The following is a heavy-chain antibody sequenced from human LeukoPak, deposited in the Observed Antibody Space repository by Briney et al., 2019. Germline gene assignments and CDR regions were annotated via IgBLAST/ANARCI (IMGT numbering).Heavy chain of an antibody. Sequence: ASVKISCKASGYTFTDYYMHWVQQAPGKGLEWMGRVDPEDGETIYAEKFQGRVTITADTSTDTAYMEPSSLRSEDTAVYYCARESGSHSLDYWGQGTLVTVSS. CDR1: GYTFTDYY. CDR2: VDPEDGET. D-gene: IGHD1-26*01. V-gene: IGHV1-69-2*01. CDR3: ARESGSHSLDY. J-gene: IGHJ4*02.